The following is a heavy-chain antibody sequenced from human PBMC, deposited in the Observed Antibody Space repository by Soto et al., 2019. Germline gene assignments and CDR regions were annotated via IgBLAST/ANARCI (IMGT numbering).Heavy chain of an antibody. D-gene: IGHD3-10*01. CDR3: GRGGGGGPDY. CDR2: IGTAGDT. V-gene: IGHV3-13*01. CDR1: GFTFSSYD. J-gene: IGHJ4*02. Sequence: EVQLVESGGGLVQPGGSLRLSCAASGFTFSSYDMHWVRQATGKGLEWVSAIGTAGDTYYPGSVKGRFTISRENAKNSLKVEMNCVRAEAGGVYYGGRGGGGGPDYWGQGTLVTVSS.